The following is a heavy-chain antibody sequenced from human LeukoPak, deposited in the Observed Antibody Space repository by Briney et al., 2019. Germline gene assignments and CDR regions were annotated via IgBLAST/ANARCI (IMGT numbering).Heavy chain of an antibody. CDR1: GYTFTSYY. D-gene: IGHD3-9*01. CDR3: ARDYDILTGYHNWFDP. CDR2: INHSGGST. J-gene: IGHJ5*02. Sequence: ASVKVSCKASGYTFTSYYMHWVRQAPGQGLEWMGIINHSGGSTNYAQKFQGRVTMTRDTSTNTVYMELSSLRSEDTAVYYCARDYDILTGYHNWFDPWGQGTLVTVSS. V-gene: IGHV1-46*01.